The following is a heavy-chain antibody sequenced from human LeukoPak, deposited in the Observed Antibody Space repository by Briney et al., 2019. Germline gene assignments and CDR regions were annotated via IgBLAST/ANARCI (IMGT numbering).Heavy chain of an antibody. CDR3: AKEGNYCGGDCYFNY. Sequence: GGSLRLSCAASGFTFSSYAMNWVRQAPGKGLEWVSVISGSGGRTYYADSVKGRFTISRDNSKNTVYLQMNSLRAEDTAVYYCAKEGNYCGGDCYFNYWGQGILVTVSS. J-gene: IGHJ4*02. V-gene: IGHV3-23*01. CDR2: ISGSGGRT. D-gene: IGHD2-21*02. CDR1: GFTFSSYA.